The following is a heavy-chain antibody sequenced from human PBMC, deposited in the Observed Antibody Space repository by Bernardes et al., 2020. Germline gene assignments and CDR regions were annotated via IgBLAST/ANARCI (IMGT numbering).Heavy chain of an antibody. CDR2: ISDLATI. D-gene: IGHD6-13*01. CDR1: GFTFSYYT. V-gene: IGHV3-48*02. CDR3: ARGGGCTGGTCWYPDY. J-gene: IGHJ4*02. Sequence: GRSLRLSCTASGFTFSYYTMNWVRQAPGKGLEWISFISDLATIYADSVKGRFTISRHNAENSLYLQMNSLRDEDTAVYYCARGGGCTGGTCWYPDYWGQGTLVTVSS.